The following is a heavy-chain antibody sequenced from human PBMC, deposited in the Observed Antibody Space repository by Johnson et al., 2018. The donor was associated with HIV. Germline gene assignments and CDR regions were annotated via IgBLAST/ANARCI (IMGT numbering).Heavy chain of an antibody. CDR3: VRVRQWLAGDAFDI. CDR2: IRSKANSYAT. CDR1: GFTFSGSA. V-gene: IGHV3-73*02. J-gene: IGHJ3*02. Sequence: VQLVESGVGLVQPGGSLKLSCAASGFTFSGSAMHWVRQASGKGLELVGRIRSKANSYATAYAASVKGRFTISRDDSKNTAYLQMNSLRADDTALYYCVRVRQWLAGDAFDIWGQGTMVTVSS. D-gene: IGHD6-19*01.